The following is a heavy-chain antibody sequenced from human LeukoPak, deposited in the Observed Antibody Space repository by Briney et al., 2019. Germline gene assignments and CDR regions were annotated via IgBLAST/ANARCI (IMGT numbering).Heavy chain of an antibody. V-gene: IGHV3-23*01. Sequence: QSGGSLRLSCAASGFTFSSYAMSWVRQAPGKGLEWVSAISGSGGSTYYADSVKGRFTISRDNAKNSLYLQMNSLRAEDTAVYYCAARITMVRGVIIGAEYFQHWGQGTLVTVSS. CDR3: AARITMVRGVIIGAEYFQH. CDR1: GFTFSSYA. CDR2: ISGSGGST. D-gene: IGHD3-10*01. J-gene: IGHJ1*01.